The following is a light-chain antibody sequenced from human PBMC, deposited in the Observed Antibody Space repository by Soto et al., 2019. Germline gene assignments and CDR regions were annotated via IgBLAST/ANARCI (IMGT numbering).Light chain of an antibody. CDR1: SSDIGAYNY. Sequence: QSVLTQPASVSGSPGQSITISCTGTSSDIGAYNYVSWYQQYPGKAPKLMIYGVTNRPSGVSKRFSGSKTGNTASLTISGLQAEDEADYYCFSHRSGDSHVFGTGTKVTVL. J-gene: IGLJ1*01. CDR2: GVT. V-gene: IGLV2-14*01. CDR3: FSHRSGDSHV.